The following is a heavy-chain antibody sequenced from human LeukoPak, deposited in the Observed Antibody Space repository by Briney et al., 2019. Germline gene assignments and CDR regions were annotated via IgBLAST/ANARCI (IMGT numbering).Heavy chain of an antibody. CDR1: GGSINNYY. V-gene: IGHV4-59*08. CDR3: ARHFLRGGFDS. Sequence: SETLSLTCIVSGGSINNYYWSWIRQPPGKGLEWIAYIYETGHTGYNPSLKTRVTISLDTSKNQFSLKLNSVTAADTAVYYCARHFLRGGFDSWGQGTLVAVSS. J-gene: IGHJ4*02. CDR2: IYETGHT. D-gene: IGHD5-12*01.